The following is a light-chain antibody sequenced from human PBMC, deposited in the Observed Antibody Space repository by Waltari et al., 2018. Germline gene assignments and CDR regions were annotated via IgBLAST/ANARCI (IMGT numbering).Light chain of an antibody. V-gene: IGLV2-11*01. J-gene: IGLJ3*02. Sequence: SALTQPRSVSGSPGQSVTISCTGTTSDFGGYNYVPWYQHHPGKAPKLIVFDVTQRPSGVPDRFSGSKSANTASLTISGLQAEDEADYYCCSFAGTYTWVFGGGTKVTVL. CDR2: DVT. CDR3: CSFAGTYTWV. CDR1: TSDFGGYNY.